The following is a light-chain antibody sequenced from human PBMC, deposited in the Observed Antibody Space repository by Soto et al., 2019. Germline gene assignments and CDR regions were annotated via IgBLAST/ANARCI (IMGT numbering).Light chain of an antibody. CDR2: GAS. V-gene: IGKV3-20*01. CDR3: QYYSGAQT. CDR1: QSVNSLY. J-gene: IGKJ4*01. Sequence: EIVLTQSPGTLPLSPGERATLSCRASQSVNSLYLAWYQKKPGQAPRLLIYGASSRATGSPVRFSGSESGTDFTLTISRLEPEDFAVYYCQYYSGAQTFGGGTKVEIK.